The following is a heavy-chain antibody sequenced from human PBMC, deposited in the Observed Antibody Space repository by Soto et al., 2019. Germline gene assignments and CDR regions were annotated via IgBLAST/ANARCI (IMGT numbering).Heavy chain of an antibody. Sequence: ASVKVSCKASGDTFTDYYIHWVRQAPGQGLEWMGTVNPSGGHTTYAQHFLGRVTMTRDTSTSTLYMELTSLTSEDTAVYYCARDGLFIRSHGTFDYWGQGTLVTVSS. CDR2: VNPSGGHT. CDR1: GDTFTDYY. V-gene: IGHV1-46*03. J-gene: IGHJ4*02. D-gene: IGHD3-10*01. CDR3: ARDGLFIRSHGTFDY.